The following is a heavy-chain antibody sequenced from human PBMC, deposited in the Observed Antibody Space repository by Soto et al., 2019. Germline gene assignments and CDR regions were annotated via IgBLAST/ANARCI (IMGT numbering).Heavy chain of an antibody. CDR2: IIPIVGTA. V-gene: IGHV1-69*01. Sequence: QVQLVQSGAEVKKPGSPVKVSCKASGGTFSSYAISWVRQAPGQGLEWMGGIIPIVGTANYAQQFQGRVTITADESTSTAYMELSSRRSEDTAVYYCARAPRYSSGWYSPSTYCFDYWGQGTLVTVSS. J-gene: IGHJ4*02. CDR1: GGTFSSYA. D-gene: IGHD6-19*01. CDR3: ARAPRYSSGWYSPSTYCFDY.